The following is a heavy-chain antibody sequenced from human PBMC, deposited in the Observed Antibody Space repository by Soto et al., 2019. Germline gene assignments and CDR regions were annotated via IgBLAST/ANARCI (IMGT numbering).Heavy chain of an antibody. CDR3: ARVPELATIPDPFAI. CDR1: GGTFSSYA. CDR2: IIPIFGTA. V-gene: IGHV1-69*06. Sequence: SVKVSCKASGGTFSSYAISWVRQAPGQGLEWMGGIIPIFGTANYAQKFQGRVTITADKSTSTAYMELSSLRSEDTAVYYCARVPELATIPDPFAIWGQGTTVTGSS. D-gene: IGHD5-12*01. J-gene: IGHJ3*02.